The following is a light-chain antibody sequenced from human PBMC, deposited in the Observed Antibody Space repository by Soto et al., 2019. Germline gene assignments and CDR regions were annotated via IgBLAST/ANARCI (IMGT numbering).Light chain of an antibody. CDR3: QQYNNWPPLT. Sequence: EIVMTQSPATLSVSPGERATLSCRASQSVSSNLAWYQQKPGQAPRLLIYGASTRATGIPARFSGSGSGTGFTLTISSLQSEDFAVHYCQQYNNWPPLTFGGGTKVEIQ. CDR1: QSVSSN. J-gene: IGKJ4*01. V-gene: IGKV3-15*01. CDR2: GAS.